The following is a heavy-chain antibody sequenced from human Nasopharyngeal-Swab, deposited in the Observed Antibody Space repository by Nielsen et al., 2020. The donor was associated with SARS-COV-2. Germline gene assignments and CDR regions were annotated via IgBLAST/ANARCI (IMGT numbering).Heavy chain of an antibody. CDR3: ARGVETIHH. CDR1: GFTFSSYW. V-gene: IGHV3-7*01. CDR2: IKQDGSEK. D-gene: IGHD5-24*01. J-gene: IGHJ1*01. Sequence: GESLKISCAASGFTFSSYWMSWVRQAPGKGPEWVANIKQDGSEKYYVDSVKGRFTISRDNAKKSLYLQMNSLRAEDTAVYYCARGVETIHHWGQGSLVTVSS.